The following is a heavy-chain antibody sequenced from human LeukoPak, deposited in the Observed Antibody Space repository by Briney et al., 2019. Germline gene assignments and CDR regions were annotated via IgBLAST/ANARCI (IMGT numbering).Heavy chain of an antibody. V-gene: IGHV3-21*01. CDR1: GFTFSSYS. CDR3: ARDTRGESDY. Sequence: GGSLRLSCAASGFTFSSYSMNWVRQAPGKGLEWVSSISSSSSYIYYADSVRGRFTISRDNAKNSLYLQMNSLRAEDTAMYYCARDTRGESDYWGHGTLVTVSS. D-gene: IGHD2-2*01. CDR2: ISSSSSYI. J-gene: IGHJ4*01.